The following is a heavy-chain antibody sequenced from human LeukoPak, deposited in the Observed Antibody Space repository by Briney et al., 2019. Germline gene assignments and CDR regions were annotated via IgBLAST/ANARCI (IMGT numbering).Heavy chain of an antibody. CDR3: VRDVAGTIPYDL. Sequence: PGGSLTLSCAASGFTFSNYWMNWVRQAPGKGLMWVSHINPGDGSTTGYADSVKVRFTVSRDNAKNTLYLQMSSLKDEDTAVYYCVRDVAGTIPYDLWGQGTLVTVSS. V-gene: IGHV3-74*01. CDR1: GFTFSNYW. CDR2: INPGDGSTT. J-gene: IGHJ4*01. D-gene: IGHD3-22*01.